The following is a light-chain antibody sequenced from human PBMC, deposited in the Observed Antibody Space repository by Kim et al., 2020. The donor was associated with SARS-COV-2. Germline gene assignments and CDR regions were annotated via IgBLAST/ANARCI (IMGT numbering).Light chain of an antibody. CDR3: SSRDNSGDHVV. J-gene: IGLJ2*01. Sequence: ALGQTVRITCQGDSLRTYYASWFQQKPGQAPILVIYGKNNRPSGIPDRFSGSSSGNTASLTVTGAQAVDEADYYCSSRDNSGDHVVFGGGTKLTVL. V-gene: IGLV3-19*01. CDR1: SLRTYY. CDR2: GKN.